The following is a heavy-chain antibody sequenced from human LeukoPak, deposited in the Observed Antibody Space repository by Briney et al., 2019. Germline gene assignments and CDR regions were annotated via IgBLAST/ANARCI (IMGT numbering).Heavy chain of an antibody. CDR1: GGSISSYY. J-gene: IGHJ4*02. Sequence: PSETLSLTCTVSGGSISSYYWSWIRQPPGKGLEWIGYIYYSGSTKYKPSLKSRVTISVDTTKNQFSLKLSSVTAADTAVYYCARGPRIAAAGHFDYWGQGTLVTVSS. CDR3: ARGPRIAAAGHFDY. V-gene: IGHV4-59*12. CDR2: IYYSGST. D-gene: IGHD6-13*01.